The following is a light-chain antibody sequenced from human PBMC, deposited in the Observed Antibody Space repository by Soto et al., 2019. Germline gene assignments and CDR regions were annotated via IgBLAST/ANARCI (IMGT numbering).Light chain of an antibody. Sequence: DMQMTQSPSSLSASVGDRLTITSRPSQTISTFLNWYQHKPGKAPKLLIYAASRLQSGVPSRFSGSGSGTDFTLTINGLQPEDFASYYCQQSYSTSPITFGQGTRLEIK. CDR2: AAS. J-gene: IGKJ5*01. V-gene: IGKV1-39*01. CDR1: QTISTF. CDR3: QQSYSTSPIT.